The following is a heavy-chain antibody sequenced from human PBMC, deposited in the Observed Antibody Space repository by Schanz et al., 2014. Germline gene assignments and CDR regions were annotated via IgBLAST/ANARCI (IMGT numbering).Heavy chain of an antibody. CDR3: ASSSYRLLSYYYAMDV. CDR1: GFTFSDYY. V-gene: IGHV3-11*01. D-gene: IGHD1-26*01. Sequence: QVQLEESGGGLVTPGGSLRLSCAASGFTFSDYYMSWIRQAPGKGLECISYISSRGTTIYYADSVKGRFTISRDNAENSLYMQMSSLRAEDTDVYYCASSSYRLLSYYYAMDVWGQGTTVTVSS. CDR2: ISSRGTTI. J-gene: IGHJ6*02.